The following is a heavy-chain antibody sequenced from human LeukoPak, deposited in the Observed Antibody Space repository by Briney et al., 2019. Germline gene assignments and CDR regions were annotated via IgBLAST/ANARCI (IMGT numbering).Heavy chain of an antibody. J-gene: IGHJ4*02. CDR2: IYYSGST. V-gene: IGHV4-61*08. CDR1: GGSVSSDGYY. Sequence: NPSETLSLTCTVSGGSVSSDGYYWSWVRQPPGKGLEWIGYIYYSGSTYYNPSLKSRVTISLDTSKNQFSLKLSSVTAADTAVYYCASDSSGYSYFDYWGQGTLVTVSS. D-gene: IGHD3-22*01. CDR3: ASDSSGYSYFDY.